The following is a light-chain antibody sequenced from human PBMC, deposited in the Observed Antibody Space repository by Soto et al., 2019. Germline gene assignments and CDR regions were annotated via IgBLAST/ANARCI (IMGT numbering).Light chain of an antibody. Sequence: EIMMTQSPDTLSVSPGERATVSCRASQSISSDFALFQLKPGQAPRLLIYGASTRDPDVPDRFRGSGSGTEFTLTISSLQSEDFAVYYCQQYNNRPYTYGQGTKLEIK. CDR2: GAS. V-gene: IGKV3-15*01. J-gene: IGKJ2*01. CDR3: QQYNNRPYT. CDR1: QSISSD.